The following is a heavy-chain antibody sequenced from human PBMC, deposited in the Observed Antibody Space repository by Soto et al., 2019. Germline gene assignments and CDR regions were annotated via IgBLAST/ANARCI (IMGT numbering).Heavy chain of an antibody. CDR3: ARDQIRVVVPATYYYYYGMDV. J-gene: IGHJ6*02. CDR2: ISYDGSNK. D-gene: IGHD2-2*01. V-gene: IGHV3-30-3*01. Sequence: GGSLRLSCAASGFTFSSYAMHWVRQAPGKGLEWVAVISYDGSNKYYADSVKGRFTISRDNSKNTLYLQMNSLRAEDTAVYYCARDQIRVVVPATYYYYYGMDVWGQGTTVTVSS. CDR1: GFTFSSYA.